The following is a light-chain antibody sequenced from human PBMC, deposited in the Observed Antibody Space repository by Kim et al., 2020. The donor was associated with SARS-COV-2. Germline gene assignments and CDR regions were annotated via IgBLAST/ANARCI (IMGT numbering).Light chain of an antibody. V-gene: IGKV3-20*01. J-gene: IGKJ1*01. CDR1: ESVTSSF. Sequence: SPGESATLSCRASESVTSSFLAWYQQKPGQAPRLLMYGASRRATGIPDRFSGSGSGTDFTLAISRLEPEDSAVYYCQQYGSSGWTFGQGTKVDIK. CDR2: GAS. CDR3: QQYGSSGWT.